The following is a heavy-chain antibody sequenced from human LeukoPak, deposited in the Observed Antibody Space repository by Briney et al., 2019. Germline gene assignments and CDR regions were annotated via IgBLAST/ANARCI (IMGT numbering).Heavy chain of an antibody. CDR2: MNPNSGNT. CDR1: GGTFSSYA. CDR3: ASQQPAGY. V-gene: IGHV1-8*02. D-gene: IGHD6-13*01. J-gene: IGHJ4*02. Sequence: ASVKVSCKASGGTFSSYAISWVRQATGQGLEWMGWMNPNSGNTGYAQKFQGRVTMTRNTSISTAYMELSSLRSEDTAVYYCASQQPAGYWGQGTLVTVSS.